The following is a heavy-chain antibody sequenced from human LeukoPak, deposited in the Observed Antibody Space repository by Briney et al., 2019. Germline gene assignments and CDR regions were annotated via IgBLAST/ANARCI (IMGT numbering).Heavy chain of an antibody. V-gene: IGHV4-39*01. CDR1: GGSISSSNYY. CDR3: ARYYSGSYGFDY. D-gene: IGHD1-26*01. CDR2: LYYSGST. Sequence: PSETLSLTCTVSGGSISSSNYYWDWIRQPPGEGLEWIGYLYYSGSTYYNPSLKSRVTMSVDTSKNQFSLKLSSVTAADTAVYYCARYYSGSYGFDYWGQGTLVTVSS. J-gene: IGHJ4*02.